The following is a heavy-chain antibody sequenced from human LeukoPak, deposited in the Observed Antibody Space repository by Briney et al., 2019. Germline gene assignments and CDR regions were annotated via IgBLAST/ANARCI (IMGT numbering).Heavy chain of an antibody. CDR2: IDASGST. Sequence: SETLSLTCTVSGGSFNTGVYSWSWIRQPAGKGLEWIGRIDASGSTKYNPSLKSRITISVERSKNQFSVRLGSVTAADTAVYYCARDRFESFDYWGRGTLVIVST. CDR3: ARDRFESFDY. J-gene: IGHJ4*02. CDR1: GGSFNTGVYS. V-gene: IGHV4-61*02. D-gene: IGHD3-16*01.